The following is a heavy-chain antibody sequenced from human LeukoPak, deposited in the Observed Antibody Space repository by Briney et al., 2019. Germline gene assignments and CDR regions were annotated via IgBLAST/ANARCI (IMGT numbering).Heavy chain of an antibody. V-gene: IGHV4-61*02. CDR2: IYTSGST. CDR1: GGSINSGSYY. Sequence: SETLSLTCTVSGGSINSGSYYWSWIRQPAGKGLEWIGRIYTSGSTNYNPSLKSRVTMSVDTSKNQFSLKLSSVTAADTAVYYCARDAVILTRVDYWGQGTLVTVSS. CDR3: ARDAVILTRVDY. J-gene: IGHJ4*02. D-gene: IGHD3-9*01.